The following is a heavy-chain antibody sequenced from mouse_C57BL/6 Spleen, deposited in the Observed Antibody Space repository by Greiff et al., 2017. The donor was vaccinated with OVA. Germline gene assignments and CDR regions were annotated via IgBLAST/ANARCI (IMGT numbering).Heavy chain of an antibody. CDR2: IYPGSGST. CDR3: ARGDDYDEGNFDV. D-gene: IGHD2-4*01. Sequence: QVQLQQSGAELVKPGASVKMSCKASGYTFTSYWITWVKQRPGQGLEWIGDIYPGSGSTNYNEKFKSKATLTVDTSSSTAYMQLSSLTSEDSAVYYCARGDDYDEGNFDVWGTGTTVTVSS. J-gene: IGHJ1*03. CDR1: GYTFTSYW. V-gene: IGHV1-55*01.